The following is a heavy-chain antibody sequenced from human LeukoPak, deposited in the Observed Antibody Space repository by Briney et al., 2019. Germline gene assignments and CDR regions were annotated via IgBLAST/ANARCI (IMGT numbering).Heavy chain of an antibody. CDR3: ARERGGNGYNYYFDY. CDR2: INHFGST. V-gene: IGHV4-34*01. D-gene: IGHD5-24*01. CDR1: GGSFSGYY. Sequence: SETLSLTCAVYGGSFSGYYWSWIRQPPGKGLEWIGEINHFGSTNYNPSLKSRVTISVDTSKNQISLKLSSVTAADTAVYYCARERGGNGYNYYFDYWGQGTLVTVSS. J-gene: IGHJ4*02.